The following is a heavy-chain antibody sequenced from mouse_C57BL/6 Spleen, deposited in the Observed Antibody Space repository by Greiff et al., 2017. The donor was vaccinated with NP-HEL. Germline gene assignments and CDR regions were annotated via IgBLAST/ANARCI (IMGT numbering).Heavy chain of an antibody. CDR1: GYTFTSYD. V-gene: IGHV1-85*01. CDR3: ARAYYDYDGDAMDY. CDR2: IYPRDGST. Sequence: VQLVESGPELVKPGASVKLSCKASGYTFTSYDINWVKQRPGQGLEWIGWIYPRDGSTKYNEKFKGKATLTVDTSSSTAYMELHSLTSEDSAVYFCARAYYDYDGDAMDYWGQGTSVTVSS. J-gene: IGHJ4*01. D-gene: IGHD2-4*01.